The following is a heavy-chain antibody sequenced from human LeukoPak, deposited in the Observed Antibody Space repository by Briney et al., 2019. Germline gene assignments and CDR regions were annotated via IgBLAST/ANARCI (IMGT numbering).Heavy chain of an antibody. J-gene: IGHJ4*02. CDR3: ARDPAGGTAMDYYFDY. CDR1: GFTFSDYY. V-gene: IGHV3-64*01. CDR2: ISSNGGST. Sequence: GGSLRLSCAASGFTFSDYYMSWVRQAPGKGLEYVSAISSNGGSTYYANSVKGRFTISRDNSKNTLYLQMGSLRAEDMAVYYCARDPAGGTAMDYYFDYWGQGTLVTVSS. D-gene: IGHD5-18*01.